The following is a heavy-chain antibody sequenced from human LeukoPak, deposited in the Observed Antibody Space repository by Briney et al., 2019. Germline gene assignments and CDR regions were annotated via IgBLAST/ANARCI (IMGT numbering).Heavy chain of an antibody. Sequence: GGSLRLSCAASGFTFSSYAMSWVRQAPGKGLEWVSAIGGNGGSTYYAESVKGRFTISRDNSKNTLYLQMDSLRADDTALYYCAKEQGWFGEYSTYWGQGTLVTVSS. CDR2: IGGNGGST. V-gene: IGHV3-23*01. CDR1: GFTFSSYA. D-gene: IGHD3-10*01. CDR3: AKEQGWFGEYSTY. J-gene: IGHJ4*02.